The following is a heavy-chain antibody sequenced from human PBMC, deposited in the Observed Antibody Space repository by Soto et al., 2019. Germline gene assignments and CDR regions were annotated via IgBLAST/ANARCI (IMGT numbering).Heavy chain of an antibody. Sequence: ETLSLTCTVSGHSISAYSSSWVRQPPGKGLEWIGNIHYNGNTKYNPSLKSRVTMSLDTSKNQFSLRLISVTAADTAKYFCAREGNLGRWLQPLDFWGQGTLVTVSS. D-gene: IGHD5-12*01. J-gene: IGHJ4*02. CDR2: IHYNGNT. V-gene: IGHV4-59*01. CDR1: GHSISAYS. CDR3: AREGNLGRWLQPLDF.